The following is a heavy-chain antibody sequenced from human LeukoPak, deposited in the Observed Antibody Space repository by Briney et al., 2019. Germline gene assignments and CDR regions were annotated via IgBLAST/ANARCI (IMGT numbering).Heavy chain of an antibody. J-gene: IGHJ6*02. CDR2: ISSSSSYI. CDR3: ARDPNPNPGIGLYYYGMDV. V-gene: IGHV3-21*01. Sequence: GGSLRLSCAASGFTFSSYSMNWVRQAPGKGLEWVSSISSSSSYIYYADSVKGRFTISRDNAKNSLYLQMNSLRAEDTAVYYCARDPNPNPGIGLYYYGMDVWGQGTTVTVSS. CDR1: GFTFSSYS. D-gene: IGHD3-16*01.